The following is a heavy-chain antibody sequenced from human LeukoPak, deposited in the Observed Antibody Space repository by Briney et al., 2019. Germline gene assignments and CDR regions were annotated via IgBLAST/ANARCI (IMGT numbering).Heavy chain of an antibody. Sequence: SETLSLTCTVSGGSVSSGRYFWSWIRQPPGKGLEWIGYIYYSGSTNYNPSLQSRVTVSLHTSKNQFSLNLSSVTAAGTAVYYCASEYDSHFDVWGRGTLVTVSS. CDR2: IYYSGST. J-gene: IGHJ2*01. V-gene: IGHV4-61*01. D-gene: IGHD3-3*01. CDR3: ASEYDSHFDV. CDR1: GGSVSSGRYF.